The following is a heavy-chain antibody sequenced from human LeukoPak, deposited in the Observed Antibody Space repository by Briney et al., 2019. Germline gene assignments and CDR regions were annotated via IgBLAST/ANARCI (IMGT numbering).Heavy chain of an antibody. V-gene: IGHV3-11*01. CDR3: ASDSSGYFGP. CDR1: GFTFSDYY. CDR2: ISNTGNAM. J-gene: IGHJ5*02. D-gene: IGHD3-22*01. Sequence: PGGSLRLSCAASGFTFSDYYMNWIRQAPGKGLEWVSYISNTGNAMYYADSVKGRFTISRDNAKNSLYLQMNSLRAEDTANYYCASDSSGYFGPWGPGTLVTVSS.